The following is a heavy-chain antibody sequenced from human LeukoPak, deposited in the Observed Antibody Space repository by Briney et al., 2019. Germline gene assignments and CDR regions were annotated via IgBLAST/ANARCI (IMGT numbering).Heavy chain of an antibody. Sequence: ASVKVSCKASGYTFTSYGISWVRQAPGQGLEWMGWISAYNGNTNYAQKLQGRVTMTTDTSTSTAYMELRSLRSDDTAVYYCARAGITMVRGVILFDDYWGQGSLVTVSS. CDR1: GYTFTSYG. D-gene: IGHD3-10*01. CDR3: ARAGITMVRGVILFDDY. V-gene: IGHV1-18*01. CDR2: ISAYNGNT. J-gene: IGHJ4*02.